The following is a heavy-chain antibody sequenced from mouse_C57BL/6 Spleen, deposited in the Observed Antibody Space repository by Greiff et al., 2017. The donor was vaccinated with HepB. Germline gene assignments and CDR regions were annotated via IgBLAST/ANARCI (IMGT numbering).Heavy chain of an antibody. CDR1: GYSFTGYY. Sequence: VQLQQSGPELVKPGASVKISCKASGYSFTGYYMNWVKQSPEKSLEWIGEINPSTGGTTYNQKFKAKATLTVDKSSSTAYMQLKSLTSEDSAVYYCARGDGNYLYYYAMDYWGQGTSVTVSS. J-gene: IGHJ4*01. V-gene: IGHV1-42*01. CDR2: INPSTGGT. D-gene: IGHD2-1*01. CDR3: ARGDGNYLYYYAMDY.